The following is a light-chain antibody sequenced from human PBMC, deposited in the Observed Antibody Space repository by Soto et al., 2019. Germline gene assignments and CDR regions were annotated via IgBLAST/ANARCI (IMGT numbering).Light chain of an antibody. CDR3: LLSYSGALYV. J-gene: IGLJ1*01. V-gene: IGLV7-46*01. CDR2: DTS. Sequence: QAVVTQQPSLTVSPGGTVTLTCVSSTGAVTSGHYPYWFQQKPGQAPRTLIYDTSSKPSWTPARCSGSLLGGKAALTLSGAQPEDEDEYYCLLSYSGALYVFGTGTKVTVL. CDR1: TGAVTSGHY.